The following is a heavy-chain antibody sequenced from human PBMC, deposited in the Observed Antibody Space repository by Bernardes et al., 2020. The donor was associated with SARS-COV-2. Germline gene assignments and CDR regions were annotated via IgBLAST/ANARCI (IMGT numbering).Heavy chain of an antibody. J-gene: IGHJ6*02. CDR3: ARGESVQRLPTSDMDA. CDR1: AVTVSSCSFY. Sequence: SETLSLTCTVSAVTVSSCSFYWSWHRQPPGKGLEWIGYIYYNGPTNYNPSLKRLVTMSVDTSKNQFPLKLSSVTAADTAVYYCARGESVQRLPTSDMDAWGQGTMVTVSS. V-gene: IGHV4-61*01. D-gene: IGHD3-10*01. CDR2: IYYNGPT.